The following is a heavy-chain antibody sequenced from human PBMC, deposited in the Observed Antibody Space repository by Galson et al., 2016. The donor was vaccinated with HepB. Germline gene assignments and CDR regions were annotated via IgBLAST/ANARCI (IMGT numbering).Heavy chain of an antibody. CDR2: IYYSGSI. V-gene: IGHV4-31*03. D-gene: IGHD6-13*01. CDR3: ARLYTSNWYTYYFDN. CDR1: GGSISSGGYY. J-gene: IGHJ4*02. Sequence: TLSLTCTVSGGSISSGGYYWSWIRQHPGKGLEWIGYIYYSGSIYSSPSLKSRITMSIDTSKNHFSLKLSSVTAADTAVYYCARLYTSNWYTYYFDNWGQGTLVTVSS.